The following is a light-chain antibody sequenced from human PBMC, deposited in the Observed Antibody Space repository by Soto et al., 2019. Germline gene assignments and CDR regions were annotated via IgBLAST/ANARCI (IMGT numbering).Light chain of an antibody. V-gene: IGKV1D-13*01. Sequence: ANQLTQSPSSLSASVGDRVTITCRASQAISSALAWYQQKPGKPPKLLIYDASTLQSGVPSRFSSTASGTDFSLTINSLQPKDFATYYCQQFKNWPVTFGPGTKVDIK. CDR1: QAISSA. J-gene: IGKJ3*01. CDR3: QQFKNWPVT. CDR2: DAS.